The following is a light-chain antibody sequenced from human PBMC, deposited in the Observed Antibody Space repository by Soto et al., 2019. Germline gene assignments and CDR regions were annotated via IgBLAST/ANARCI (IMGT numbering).Light chain of an antibody. CDR2: DDS. Sequence: SYELTQPPSVSVAPGQTARITCGGNNIGSKSVHWYQQKPGQAPVLVVYDDSDRPSGIPERFSGSNSGNTATLTISRVEAGDEAYYYWQVWDSSSDHVVFGGGTKVTVL. J-gene: IGLJ2*01. CDR1: NIGSKS. V-gene: IGLV3-21*02. CDR3: QVWDSSSDHVV.